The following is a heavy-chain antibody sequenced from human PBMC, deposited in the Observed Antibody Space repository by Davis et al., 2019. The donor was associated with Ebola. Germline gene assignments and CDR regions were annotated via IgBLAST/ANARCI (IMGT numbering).Heavy chain of an antibody. Sequence: GESLKISCAASGFTFSYYGMHLVRKTPGKVLQWISFITSGGNYIFYADSVKGRFTLSRDNAENSVFLQMNSLRAGDTAVYYCARAPESAGNFDNWGQGAQVTDSS. D-gene: IGHD6-13*01. CDR1: GFTFSYYG. CDR3: ARAPESAGNFDN. CDR2: ITSGGNYI. V-gene: IGHV3-21*06. J-gene: IGHJ4*02.